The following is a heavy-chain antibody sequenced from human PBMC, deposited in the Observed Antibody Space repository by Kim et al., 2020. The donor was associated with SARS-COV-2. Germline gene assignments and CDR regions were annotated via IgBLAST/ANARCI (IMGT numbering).Heavy chain of an antibody. CDR2: ISGDGSVK. CDR3: VKDRIEWQ. J-gene: IGHJ6*01. D-gene: IGHD3-3*01. CDR1: GFAFSGYW. Sequence: GGSLRLSCAASGFAFSGYWMHWVRQVPGKGLVWVSRISGDGSVKYYADSVEGRFTISKDSTKNTISLQMNSLRVEDTAVYYWVKDRIEWQWGHGTIVSGS. V-gene: IGHV3-74*01.